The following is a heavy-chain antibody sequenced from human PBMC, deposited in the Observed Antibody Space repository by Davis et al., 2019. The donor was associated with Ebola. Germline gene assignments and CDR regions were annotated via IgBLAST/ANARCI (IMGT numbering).Heavy chain of an antibody. D-gene: IGHD5-18*01. V-gene: IGHV3-33*01. Sequence: GESLKISCAASGFTFSSYGMHWVRQAPGKGLEWVAVIWYDGSNKYYADSVKGRFTISRDNSKNTLYLQMNSLRAEDTAVYYCAREGDTAMEFDYWGQGTLVTVSS. J-gene: IGHJ4*02. CDR2: IWYDGSNK. CDR1: GFTFSSYG. CDR3: AREGDTAMEFDY.